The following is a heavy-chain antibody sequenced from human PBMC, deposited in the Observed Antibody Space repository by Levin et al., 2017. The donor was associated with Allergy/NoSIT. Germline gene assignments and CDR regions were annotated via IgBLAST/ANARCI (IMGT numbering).Heavy chain of an antibody. CDR3: ARGGPPNYDYNWGSYRDGYFDY. CDR1: GFTFGDYA. D-gene: IGHD3-16*02. J-gene: IGHJ4*02. CDR2: IRNKAHGGTT. V-gene: IGHV3-49*04. Sequence: AGGSLRLSCTGSGFTFGDYAMSWVRQAPGKGLEWVGFIRNKAHGGTTEYAASVKGRLTISRDASKSIAYLQMNSLKTEDTAVYFCARGGPPNYDYNWGSYRDGYFDYWGQGTLVTVSS.